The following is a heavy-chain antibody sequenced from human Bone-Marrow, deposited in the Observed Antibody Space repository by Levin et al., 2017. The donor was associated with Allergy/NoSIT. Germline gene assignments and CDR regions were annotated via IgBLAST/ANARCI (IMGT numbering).Heavy chain of an antibody. J-gene: IGHJ4*02. D-gene: IGHD3-22*01. CDR1: GFKFSSFG. CDR3: AKDSYYDSSGSLDY. CDR2: ISSGGNKK. Sequence: SCAASGFKFSSFGIHWVRQAPGKGLDWVAVISSGGNKKYYADSVKGRFTISRDDVENTVYLQMSSLRGDDTAVYYCAKDSYYDSSGSLDYWGQGTLVTVSS. V-gene: IGHV3-30*18.